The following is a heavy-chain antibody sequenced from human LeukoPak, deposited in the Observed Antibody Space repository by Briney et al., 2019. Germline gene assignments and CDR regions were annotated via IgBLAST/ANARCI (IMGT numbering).Heavy chain of an antibody. Sequence: ASVKVSCKASGYTFTSYYMHWVRQAPGQGLEWMGIINPNGGSTSYAQKFQGRVTMTRDMSTSTVYMELSSLRSEDTAVYYCERGSREEYSSSSGEYYFDYWGQGTLVTVSS. J-gene: IGHJ4*02. CDR2: INPNGGST. CDR1: GYTFTSYY. D-gene: IGHD6-6*01. CDR3: ERGSREEYSSSSGEYYFDY. V-gene: IGHV1-46*01.